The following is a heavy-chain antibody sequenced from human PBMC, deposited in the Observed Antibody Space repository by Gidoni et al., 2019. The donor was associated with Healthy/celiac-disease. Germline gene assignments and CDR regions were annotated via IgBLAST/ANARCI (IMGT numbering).Heavy chain of an antibody. D-gene: IGHD2-21*02. V-gene: IGHV4-59*01. Sequence: QVQLQESGPGLVKPSENLSLTCTVSGGSISSYYWSWIRQPPGKGLEWIGYIYYSGSTNYNPSLKSRVTISVDTSKTQFSLKLSSGTAADTAVYYCARDGAYCGGDCDSPPEYFQHWGQGTLVTVSS. J-gene: IGHJ1*01. CDR2: IYYSGST. CDR3: ARDGAYCGGDCDSPPEYFQH. CDR1: GGSISSYY.